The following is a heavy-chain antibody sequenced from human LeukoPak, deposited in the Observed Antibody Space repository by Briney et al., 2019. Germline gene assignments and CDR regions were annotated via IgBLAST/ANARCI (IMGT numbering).Heavy chain of an antibody. CDR1: GFTFSSYA. CDR3: AREVVTMVQGVHYNYGMDV. CDR2: ISYDGSNK. Sequence: GRSLRLSCAASGFTFSSYAMHWVRQAPGKGLEWVAVISYDGSNKYYADSVKGRFTISRDNSKNTLYLQMNSLRAEDTAVYYCAREVVTMVQGVHYNYGMDVWGQGTTVTVSS. D-gene: IGHD3-10*01. V-gene: IGHV3-30*04. J-gene: IGHJ6*02.